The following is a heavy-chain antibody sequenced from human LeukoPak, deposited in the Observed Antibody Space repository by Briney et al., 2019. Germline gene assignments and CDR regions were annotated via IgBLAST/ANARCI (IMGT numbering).Heavy chain of an antibody. Sequence: SETLSLTCAVYGGSFSGYYWSWIRQPPGKGLEWIGEINHSGSTNYNPSLKSRVTISVDTSKNQFSLKLSSVTAADTAVYYCARGRYCGSTSCPPGPYWGQGTLVTVSS. CDR2: INHSGST. V-gene: IGHV4-34*01. CDR3: ARGRYCGSTSCPPGPY. J-gene: IGHJ4*02. D-gene: IGHD2-2*01. CDR1: GGSFSGYY.